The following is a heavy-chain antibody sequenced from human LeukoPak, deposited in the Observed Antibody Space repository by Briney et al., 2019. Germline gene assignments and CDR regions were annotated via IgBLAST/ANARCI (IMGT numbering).Heavy chain of an antibody. J-gene: IGHJ4*02. V-gene: IGHV3-23*01. CDR2: ISGSGGST. Sequence: GGSLRLSCAASGFTFSSYAMSWVRQAPGKGLEWVSAISGSGGSTYYADSVKGRFTISRDNSKNTLYLQMNSLRAEDTAVYYCARDLSCSGGSCQPFDYWGQGTLVTVSS. D-gene: IGHD2-15*01. CDR3: ARDLSCSGGSCQPFDY. CDR1: GFTFSSYA.